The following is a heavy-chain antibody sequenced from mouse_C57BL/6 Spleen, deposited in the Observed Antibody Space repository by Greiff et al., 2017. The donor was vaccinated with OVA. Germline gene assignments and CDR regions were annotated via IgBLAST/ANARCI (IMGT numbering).Heavy chain of an antibody. J-gene: IGHJ4*01. CDR1: GYTFTSYW. V-gene: IGHV1-64*01. CDR2: IHPNSGST. Sequence: VQLQQPGAELVKPGASVKLSCKASGYTFTSYWMHWVKQRPGQGLERIGMIHPNSGSTNYNEKFKSKATLTVDKSSSTAYMQLSSLTSEDSAVYYGARRGQLRPSYAMDYWGQGTSVTVSS. D-gene: IGHD3-2*02. CDR3: ARRGQLRPSYAMDY.